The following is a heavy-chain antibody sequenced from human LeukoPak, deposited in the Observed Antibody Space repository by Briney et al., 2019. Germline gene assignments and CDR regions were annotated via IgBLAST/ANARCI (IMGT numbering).Heavy chain of an antibody. CDR3: ARRGDGYNLDY. Sequence: PGGSLRLSCAASGFTFSSYSMNWVRQAPGKGLEWVSSISSSSYIYYADSVKGRFTISRDNAKNSLYLQMNSLRAEDTAVYYCARRGDGYNLDYWGQGTLVTVSS. J-gene: IGHJ4*02. CDR2: ISSSSYI. V-gene: IGHV3-21*01. D-gene: IGHD5-24*01. CDR1: GFTFSSYS.